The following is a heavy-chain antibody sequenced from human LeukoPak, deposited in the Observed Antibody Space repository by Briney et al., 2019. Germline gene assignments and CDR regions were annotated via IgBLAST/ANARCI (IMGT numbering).Heavy chain of an antibody. Sequence: PGGSLRLSCAASGFTFSSSWMHWVRQAPGKGLVWVARINSDGSSTSHADSVKGRFTISRDNAKNTASLQMNSLRAEDTAVYYCAELGITMIGGVWGKGTTVTISS. D-gene: IGHD3-10*02. J-gene: IGHJ6*04. V-gene: IGHV3-74*01. CDR2: INSDGSST. CDR1: GFTFSSSW. CDR3: AELGITMIGGV.